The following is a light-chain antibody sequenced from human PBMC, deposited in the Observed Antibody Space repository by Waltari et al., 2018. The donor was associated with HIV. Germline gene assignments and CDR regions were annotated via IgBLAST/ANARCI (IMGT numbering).Light chain of an antibody. CDR3: QQCYDAPLT. CDR1: LSDLSSSNNQNY. Sequence: VLTDALDSLVVSQGEGGAIHRIRSLSDLSSSNNQNYLLWYQQKSGQPPKLHISWASTREPGVPDRVTGSGSGTDFSLTSSSLQAEDVAVYYCQQCYDAPLTFGGETRVGIK. V-gene: IGKV4-1*01. CDR2: WAS. J-gene: IGKJ4*01.